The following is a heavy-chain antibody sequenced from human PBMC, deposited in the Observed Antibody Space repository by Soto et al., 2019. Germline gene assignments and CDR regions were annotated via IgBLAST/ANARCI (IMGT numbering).Heavy chain of an antibody. CDR3: AKGEKWVAAAGTIWFDP. D-gene: IGHD6-13*01. CDR2: ISYDGSNK. V-gene: IGHV3-30*18. Sequence: PGGSLRLSCAASGFTFSDYYMSWIRQAPGKGLEWVAVISYDGSNKYYADSVKGRFTISRDNSKNTLYLQMNSLRAEDTAVYYCAKGEKWVAAAGTIWFDPWGQGTLVTVSS. CDR1: GFTFSDYY. J-gene: IGHJ5*02.